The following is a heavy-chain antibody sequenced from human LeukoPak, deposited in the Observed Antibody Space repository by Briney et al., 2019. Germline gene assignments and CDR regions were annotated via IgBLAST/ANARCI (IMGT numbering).Heavy chain of an antibody. J-gene: IGHJ5*02. V-gene: IGHV3-21*01. D-gene: IGHD3-10*01. CDR2: ISSSSSYI. CDR1: GFTFSSYS. CDR3: ASYYYGSGGDWFDP. Sequence: GSLRLSCAASGFTFSSYSMSWVRQAPGKGLEWVSSISSSSSYIYYADSVKGRFTISRDNAKNSLYLQMNSLRAEDTAVYYCASYYYGSGGDWFDPWGQGTLVTVSS.